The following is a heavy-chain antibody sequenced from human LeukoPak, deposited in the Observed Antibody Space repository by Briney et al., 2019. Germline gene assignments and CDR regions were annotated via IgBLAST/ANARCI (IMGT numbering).Heavy chain of an antibody. Sequence: GGSLRLSCAASGFTVSRNYMSWVRQAPGKGLEWVSVIYSGGRTYYADSVKGRFTISRDNSKNTLYLQMNRLRPEDTAVYYCARAGPSSSWHQFDYWGQGTLVTVSS. CDR2: IYSGGRT. CDR1: GFTVSRNY. D-gene: IGHD6-13*01. J-gene: IGHJ4*02. CDR3: ARAGPSSSWHQFDY. V-gene: IGHV3-66*01.